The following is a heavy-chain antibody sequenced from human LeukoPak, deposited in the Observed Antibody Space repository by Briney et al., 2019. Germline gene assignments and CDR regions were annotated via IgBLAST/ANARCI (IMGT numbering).Heavy chain of an antibody. CDR2: IYHSGST. J-gene: IGHJ4*02. D-gene: IGHD1-20*01. CDR1: GGSISSNNW. V-gene: IGHV4-4*02. Sequence: PSETLPLTCAVSGGSISSNNWWTWVRQPPGKGLEWIGEIYHSGSTNYNPSLRSRVTISVDKSMNQFSLKLSSVTAADTAVYYCARDPITETEPIDYWGQGTLVTASS. CDR3: ARDPITETEPIDY.